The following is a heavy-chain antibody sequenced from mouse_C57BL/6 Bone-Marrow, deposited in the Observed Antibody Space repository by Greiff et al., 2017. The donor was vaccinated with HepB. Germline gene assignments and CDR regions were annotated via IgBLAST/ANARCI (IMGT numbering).Heavy chain of an antibody. Sequence: EVQLQQSVAELVRPGASVKLSCTASGFNIKNTYMHWVKQRPEQGLEWIGRIDPANGNTKYAPKFQGKATITADPSSNTAYLHLTSLTSEDTAIYYCARYSNYVWYFDVWGTGTTVTVSS. D-gene: IGHD2-5*01. CDR1: GFNIKNTY. CDR3: ARYSNYVWYFDV. V-gene: IGHV14-3*01. J-gene: IGHJ1*03. CDR2: IDPANGNT.